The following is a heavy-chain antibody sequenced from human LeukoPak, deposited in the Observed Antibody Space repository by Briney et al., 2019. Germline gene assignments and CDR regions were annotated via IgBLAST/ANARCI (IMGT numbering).Heavy chain of an antibody. Sequence: ASVKVSCKASGGTFSSYPISWVRQAPGQGLEWMGGIIPIFGTANYAQKFQGRVTITADKSTSTAYMELSSLRSEDTAVYYCARSGYSSSWYYMDVWGKGTTVTVSS. D-gene: IGHD6-13*01. CDR3: ARSGYSSSWYYMDV. V-gene: IGHV1-69*06. J-gene: IGHJ6*03. CDR1: GGTFSSYP. CDR2: IIPIFGTA.